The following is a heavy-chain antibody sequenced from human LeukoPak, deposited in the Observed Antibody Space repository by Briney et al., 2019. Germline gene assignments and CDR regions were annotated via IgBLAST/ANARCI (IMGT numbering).Heavy chain of an antibody. D-gene: IGHD5-24*01. CDR2: VYYSGTT. CDR1: GASITSYY. CDR3: ARGRGRNGDNLVG. V-gene: IGHV4-59*01. Sequence: PSETLSLTCAVSGASITSYYWSWIRQPPGKGVEWLGYVYYSGTTNYNPSVKSRVTISIHPSKNQLSLKLTSVTAADTAVYYCARGRGRNGDNLVGWGQGTLVTVSS. J-gene: IGHJ4*02.